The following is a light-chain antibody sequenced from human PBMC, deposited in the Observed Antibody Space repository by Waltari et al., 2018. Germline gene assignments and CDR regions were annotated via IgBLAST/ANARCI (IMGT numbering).Light chain of an antibody. CDR2: GAS. Sequence: EIVLTQSPGTLSLSPGERATLSCRASQSVGRSLAWYQQKPGQAPRLLSYGASSRATGVPDRFSGSGSGTDFSLTIARLEPEDFAVYYCQHYVRLPATFGQGTKVEI. J-gene: IGKJ1*01. CDR1: QSVGRS. CDR3: QHYVRLPAT. V-gene: IGKV3-20*01.